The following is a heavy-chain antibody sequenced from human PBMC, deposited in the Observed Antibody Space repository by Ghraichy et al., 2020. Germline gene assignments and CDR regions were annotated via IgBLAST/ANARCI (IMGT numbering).Heavy chain of an antibody. J-gene: IGHJ4*02. CDR1: GFTFSSYA. CDR2: ISYDGSNK. D-gene: IGHD3-10*01. CDR3: ARGPLTQDVLLTGVFDY. V-gene: IGHV3-30*04. Sequence: GGSLRLSCAASGFTFSSYAMHWVRQAPGKGLEWVAVISYDGSNKYYADSVKGRFTISRDNSKNTLYLQMNSLRAEDTAVYYCARGPLTQDVLLTGVFDYWGQGTLVTVSS.